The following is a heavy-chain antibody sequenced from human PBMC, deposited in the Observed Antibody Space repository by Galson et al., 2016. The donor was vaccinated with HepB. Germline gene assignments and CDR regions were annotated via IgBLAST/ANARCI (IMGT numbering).Heavy chain of an antibody. CDR2: SNGGSA. J-gene: IGHJ6*03. CDR1: GFTLNSFA. D-gene: IGHD4-11*01. V-gene: IGHV3-23*01. CDR3: AKVSDDYSDYRRSYYYYYMGV. Sequence: SLRLSCAASGFTLNSFAMSWVRQAPGKGLEWVSASNGGSAHYADSVQGRFTISRDTSRNTLYLQMNGLRAEDTAVYYCAKVSDDYSDYRRSYYYYYMGVWGKGTAVTVSS.